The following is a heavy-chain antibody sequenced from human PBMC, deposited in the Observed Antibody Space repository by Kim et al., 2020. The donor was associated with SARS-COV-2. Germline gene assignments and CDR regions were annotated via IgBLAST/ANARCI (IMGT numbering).Heavy chain of an antibody. CDR3: ARGYGLAADSSGWYGESDY. J-gene: IGHJ4*02. D-gene: IGHD6-19*01. Sequence: SRVTISVDTSKNQFSLKLSSVTAADTAVYYCARGYGLAADSSGWYGESDYWGQGTLVTVSS. V-gene: IGHV4-59*09.